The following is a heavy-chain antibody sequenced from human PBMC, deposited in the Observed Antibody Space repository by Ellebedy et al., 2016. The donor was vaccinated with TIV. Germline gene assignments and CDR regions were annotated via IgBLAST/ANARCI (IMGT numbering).Heavy chain of an antibody. CDR3: ARGARYSSGVLDY. V-gene: IGHV1-8*01. J-gene: IGHJ4*02. D-gene: IGHD6-19*01. CDR1: GYTFTSYD. CDR2: MNPNSGNT. Sequence: AASVKVSCKASGYTFTSYDINWVRQATGQGLEWMGWMNPNSGNTGYAQKFQGRVTITRDTSASTAYMELSSLRSEDTAVYYCARGARYSSGVLDYWGQGTLVTVPS.